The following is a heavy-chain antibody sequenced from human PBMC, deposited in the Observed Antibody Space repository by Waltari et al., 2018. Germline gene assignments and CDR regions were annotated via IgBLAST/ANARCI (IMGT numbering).Heavy chain of an antibody. D-gene: IGHD1-26*01. V-gene: IGHV5-51*03. CDR3: ARGGLALVGPTRGFDP. CDR1: GYSFTSYW. CDR2: IYPGESVT. Sequence: EVQLVQSGAEVKKPGESLKISCKGSGYSFTSYWIGWVRQMPGKGLEWMGIIYPGESVTRYSPSFQGKVTISADKSSSTAYLQWSSLKASDTAMYYCARGGLALVGPTRGFDPWGQGTLVTVSS. J-gene: IGHJ5*02.